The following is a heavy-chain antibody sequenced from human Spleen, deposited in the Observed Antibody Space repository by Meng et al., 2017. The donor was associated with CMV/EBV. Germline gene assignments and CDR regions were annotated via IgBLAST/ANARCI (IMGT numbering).Heavy chain of an antibody. Sequence: ASVKVSCKASGYTFTSYGISWVRQAPGQGLEWMGWINPNSGGTNYAQKFQGRVTMTRDTSISTAYMELSRLRSDDTAVYYCARERVWSVYYYGMDVWGQGTTVTVSS. J-gene: IGHJ6*02. CDR3: ARERVWSVYYYGMDV. V-gene: IGHV1-2*02. D-gene: IGHD3-3*01. CDR1: GYTFTSYG. CDR2: INPNSGGT.